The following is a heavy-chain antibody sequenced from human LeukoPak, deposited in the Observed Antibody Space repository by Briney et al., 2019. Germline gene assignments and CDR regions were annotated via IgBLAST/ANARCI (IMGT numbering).Heavy chain of an antibody. CDR3: AKDPSDVWRYGDYVSNWFDP. V-gene: IGHV3-30*18. Sequence: GGSLRLSCAASGFTFSSYGMHWVRQAPGKGLEWVAVISYDGSNKYYADSVKGRFTISRDNSKNTLYLQMNSLRAEDTAVYYCAKDPSDVWRYGDYVSNWFDPWGQGTLVTVSS. CDR2: ISYDGSNK. CDR1: GFTFSSYG. J-gene: IGHJ5*02. D-gene: IGHD4-17*01.